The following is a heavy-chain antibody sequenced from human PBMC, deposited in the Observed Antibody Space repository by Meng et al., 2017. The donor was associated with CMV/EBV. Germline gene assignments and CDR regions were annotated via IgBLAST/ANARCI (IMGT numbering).Heavy chain of an antibody. Sequence: GGSLRLSCAASGFTFSSYSMNWVRQAPGKGLEWVSSISSSSSYIYYADSVKGRFTISRDNAKNSLYLQMNSLRAEDTAVYYCARDGRDGYNYFDYWGQGTLVTVS. CDR1: GFTFSSYS. J-gene: IGHJ4*02. V-gene: IGHV3-21*01. D-gene: IGHD5-24*01. CDR2: ISSSSSYI. CDR3: ARDGRDGYNYFDY.